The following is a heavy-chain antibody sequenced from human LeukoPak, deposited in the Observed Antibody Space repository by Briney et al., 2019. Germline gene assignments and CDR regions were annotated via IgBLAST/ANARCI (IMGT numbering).Heavy chain of an antibody. D-gene: IGHD6-19*01. CDR1: GGSIISYY. V-gene: IGHV4-59*01. CDR3: ACGRRFSGSSSGLSSYFDY. J-gene: IGHJ4*02. Sequence: PSETLSLTCTVSGGSIISYYWSWIRQTPGKGLEWIGYIHASGSTNYNPSLKSRVTISLDTSKKQFSLKLSSVTAADTAVYYCACGRRFSGSSSGLSSYFDYWGQGSLVTVSS. CDR2: IHASGST.